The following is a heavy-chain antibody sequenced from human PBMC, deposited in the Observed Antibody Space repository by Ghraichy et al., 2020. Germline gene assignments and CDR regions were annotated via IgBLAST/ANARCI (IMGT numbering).Heavy chain of an antibody. J-gene: IGHJ6*03. CDR2: IKGKSNNYAT. CDR1: GFTISGSR. V-gene: IGHV3-73*01. D-gene: IGHD2-8*02. Sequence: LSLTCAASGFTISGSRMHWVRQASGRGLEWIGLIKGKSNNYATAYAASVKDRFTVSRDDSKNTAYLEMNSLKSEDTAVYYCTRPLPDCTGASCHYYMDVWGKGTTVTVSS. CDR3: TRPLPDCTGASCHYYMDV.